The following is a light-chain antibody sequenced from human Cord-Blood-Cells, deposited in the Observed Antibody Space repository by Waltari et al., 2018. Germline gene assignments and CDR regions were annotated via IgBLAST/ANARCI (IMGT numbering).Light chain of an antibody. CDR2: ATS. V-gene: IGKV1-39*01. CDR3: QQSYSTPPFP. J-gene: IGKJ3*01. Sequence: DIQMTQSSSSLSASVGDRVTITCRASQSISSYLNWYQQKPGKAPKLLIYATSSLQSGVPSRFSGSGSWTDFTLTISSLQPEDFATYYCQQSYSTPPFPCRPGTKVYIK. CDR1: QSISSY.